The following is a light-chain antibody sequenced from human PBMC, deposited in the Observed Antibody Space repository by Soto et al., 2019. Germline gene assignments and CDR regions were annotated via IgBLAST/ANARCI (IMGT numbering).Light chain of an antibody. CDR2: AAS. CDR1: NGIGSS. Sequence: DIQLTQSPSFLSASVGDRVTITCRASNGIGSSLAWYQQKPGKAPKRLIYAASTLQSGVPSRFSGSGSGTEFTLTISSLQPEDFTTYYCQQLNNFPLTFGPGTTVDVK. V-gene: IGKV1-9*01. CDR3: QQLNNFPLT. J-gene: IGKJ3*01.